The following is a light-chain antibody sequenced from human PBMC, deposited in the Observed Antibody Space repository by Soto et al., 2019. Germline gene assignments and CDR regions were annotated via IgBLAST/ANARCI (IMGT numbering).Light chain of an antibody. V-gene: IGKV1-5*02. Sequence: DIQMTQSPSTLSASVGDRVSIICRASQSIIRWLAWYQQKPGKAPKLLMYDASTLESGVTSRFSGSGSGTEFTLIISSLQPDDFATYYCQQYKSYPVTIGQGTRLEMK. CDR2: DAS. CDR1: QSIIRW. J-gene: IGKJ5*01. CDR3: QQYKSYPVT.